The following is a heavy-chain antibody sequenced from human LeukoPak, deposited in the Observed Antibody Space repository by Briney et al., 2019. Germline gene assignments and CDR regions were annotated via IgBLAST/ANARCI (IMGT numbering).Heavy chain of an antibody. Sequence: SETLSLTCTVSGGSISSYYWGWIRQPPGKGLEWIRSIYYSGTTSYNPSLKSRVTISVDTSKNQFSPLLTSVTASDTAVYFCGGAATGTVGWFGPWGQGTLVTVSS. CDR2: IYYSGTT. CDR3: GGAATGTVGWFGP. CDR1: GGSISSYY. D-gene: IGHD6-13*01. J-gene: IGHJ5*02. V-gene: IGHV4-39*01.